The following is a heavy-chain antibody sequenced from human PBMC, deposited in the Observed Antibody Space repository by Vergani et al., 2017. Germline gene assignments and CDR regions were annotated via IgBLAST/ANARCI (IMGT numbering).Heavy chain of an antibody. J-gene: IGHJ4*02. CDR2: IKQDGSEK. V-gene: IGHV3-7*01. CDR1: GLTFSSYW. D-gene: IGHD6-6*01. CDR3: ARDLVSVEYSSSLDY. Sequence: EVQLVESGGGLVQPGGSLRLSCAASGLTFSSYWMSWVRQAPGKGLEWVANIKQDGSEKYYVDSVKGRFTISRDNAKNSLYLQMNSLRAEDTAVYYCARDLVSVEYSSSLDYWGQGSLVTXSA.